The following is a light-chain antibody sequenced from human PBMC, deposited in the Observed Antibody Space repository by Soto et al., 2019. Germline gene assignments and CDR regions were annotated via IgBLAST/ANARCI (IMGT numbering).Light chain of an antibody. Sequence: QSALTQPASVSGSPGQSITISCTGTSSDVGGYNYVSWFQQHPGKAPKLMISEVSIRPSGVSNRFSGSKSGNTASLTISGLQAEDEADYYCSSYTSSSTPVVFGGGTKLTVL. CDR1: SSDVGGYNY. CDR3: SSYTSSSTPVV. CDR2: EVS. V-gene: IGLV2-14*01. J-gene: IGLJ2*01.